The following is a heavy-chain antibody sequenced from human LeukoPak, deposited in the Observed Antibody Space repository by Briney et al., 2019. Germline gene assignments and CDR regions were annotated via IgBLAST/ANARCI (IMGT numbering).Heavy chain of an antibody. Sequence: ASVKVSCKASGYTFTSYGISWVRQAPGQGLEWMGWISAYNGNTNYAQKLQGRVTMTTDTSTSTAYMELRSLRSDDTAVYYCARDAYCSGGSCYERWFDPWGQGTLVTVSS. CDR3: ARDAYCSGGSCYERWFDP. V-gene: IGHV1-18*01. D-gene: IGHD2-15*01. CDR2: ISAYNGNT. J-gene: IGHJ5*02. CDR1: GYTFTSYG.